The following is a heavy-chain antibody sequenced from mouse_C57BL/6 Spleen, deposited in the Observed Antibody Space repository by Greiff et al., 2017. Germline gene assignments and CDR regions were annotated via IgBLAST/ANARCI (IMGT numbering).Heavy chain of an antibody. CDR2: INPSSGYT. CDR3: ARMTTVVAKNFDV. CDR1: GYTFTSYW. V-gene: IGHV1-7*01. J-gene: IGHJ1*03. D-gene: IGHD1-1*01. Sequence: VQLQQSGAELAKPGASVKLSCKASGYTFTSYWMHWVKQRPGQGLEWIGYINPSSGYTKYNQKFKDKATLTADKSSSTAYMQLSSLTYEDSAVYYCARMTTVVAKNFDVWGTGTTVTVSS.